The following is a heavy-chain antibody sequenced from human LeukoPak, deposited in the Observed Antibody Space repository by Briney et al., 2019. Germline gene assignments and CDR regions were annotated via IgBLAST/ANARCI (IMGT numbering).Heavy chain of an antibody. D-gene: IGHD5-12*01. CDR1: GFTFSSYA. CDR2: ISSNGVST. CDR3: ARQLGGFDSGYLDL. Sequence: GGSLRVSCAASGFTFSSYAMHWVRQAPGKGLEYVSAISSNGVSTYYADSVKGGFTISRDNSKNTLYLQMGSLRAEDMAVFYCARQLGGFDSGYLDLWGRGTLVTVSS. J-gene: IGHJ2*01. V-gene: IGHV3-64*02.